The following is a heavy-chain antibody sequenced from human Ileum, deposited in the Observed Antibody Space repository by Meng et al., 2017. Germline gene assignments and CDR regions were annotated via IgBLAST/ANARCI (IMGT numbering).Heavy chain of an antibody. D-gene: IGHD3-16*01. Sequence: QVQLQQLGQGLLKPSETLFLTCAVYGGSFSGYYWSWIRQSPGKGLEWIGEINHSGSTNYNPSLKSRVTISVDTSKNQFSLKLSSVTAADTAVYYCARGGGRYGPDFDYWGQGTLVTVSS. CDR2: INHSGST. CDR3: ARGGGRYGPDFDY. J-gene: IGHJ4*02. CDR1: GGSFSGYY. V-gene: IGHV4-34*01.